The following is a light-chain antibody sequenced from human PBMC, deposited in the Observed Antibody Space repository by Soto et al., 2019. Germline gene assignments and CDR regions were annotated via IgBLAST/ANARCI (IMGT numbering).Light chain of an antibody. J-gene: IGLJ2*01. Sequence: QSALTQPASVSGSPGQSITISCTGTSSDVGGYNYVSWYQQHPGKAPKLMIYDVSNRPSGVSNRFSGSKSGNTASLTISGLQAEDEADYYCSSYTSSSSVVFGGGPSWPS. V-gene: IGLV2-14*01. CDR3: SSYTSSSSVV. CDR1: SSDVGGYNY. CDR2: DVS.